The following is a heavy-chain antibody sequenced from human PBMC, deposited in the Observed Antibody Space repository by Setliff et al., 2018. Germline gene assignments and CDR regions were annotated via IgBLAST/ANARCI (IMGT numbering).Heavy chain of an antibody. D-gene: IGHD1-26*01. CDR2: IYSSGRT. J-gene: IGHJ6*03. V-gene: IGHV4-4*08. Sequence: SETLSLTCTVSGGSISNYYWSWFRQPPGKGLEWIGYIYSSGRTNYNPSLKSRVTLSVDTSNNQFSLKVSSVTAADTAVYYCARAPPNRYSGSYEYFYMDVWGKGTTVTVSS. CDR1: GGSISNYY. CDR3: ARAPPNRYSGSYEYFYMDV.